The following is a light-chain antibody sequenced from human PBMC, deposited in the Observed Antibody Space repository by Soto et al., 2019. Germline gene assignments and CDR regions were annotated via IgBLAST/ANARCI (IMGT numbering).Light chain of an antibody. CDR2: DAS. CDR1: QNINNTY. V-gene: IGKV3D-20*02. Sequence: VLTQSPGTLSLFPGGRATLSCRGSQNINNTYFAWYQHKPGQAPRLLIYDASKRATGIPARFSGSGSGTDFTLTISRLEPEDFAVYYCQQRSNWHPSITFGQGTRLEIK. CDR3: QQRSNWHPSIT. J-gene: IGKJ5*01.